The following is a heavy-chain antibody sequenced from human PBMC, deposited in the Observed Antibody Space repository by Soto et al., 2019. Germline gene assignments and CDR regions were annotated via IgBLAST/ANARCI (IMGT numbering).Heavy chain of an antibody. J-gene: IGHJ4*02. V-gene: IGHV3-23*01. CDR2: ISGSGGST. Sequence: RRLSCAASGFTFSSYAMSWVRQAPGKGLEWVSAISGSGGSTYYADSVKGRFTISRDNSKNTLYLQMNSLRAEDTAVYYCAKLPPYYYGSGSYLDYWGQGTLVTVSS. CDR1: GFTFSSYA. CDR3: AKLPPYYYGSGSYLDY. D-gene: IGHD3-10*01.